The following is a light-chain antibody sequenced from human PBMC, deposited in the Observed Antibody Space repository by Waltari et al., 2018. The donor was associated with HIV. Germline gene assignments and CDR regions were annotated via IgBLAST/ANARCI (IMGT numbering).Light chain of an antibody. V-gene: IGLV7-46*01. J-gene: IGLJ3*02. CDR3: LLSYSGGRPV. Sequence: QAVVTQEPSLPVSPGGTVTLTCGSPTGVVTSRNYPHWFQQKPGQAPRTLIYDTANKHSWTPARFSGSLLGGKAALTLSGAQPEDEAEYYCLLSYSGGRPVFGGGTMLTVL. CDR1: TGVVTSRNY. CDR2: DTA.